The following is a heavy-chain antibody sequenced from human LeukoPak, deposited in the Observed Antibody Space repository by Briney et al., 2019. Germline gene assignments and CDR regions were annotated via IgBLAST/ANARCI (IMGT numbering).Heavy chain of an antibody. CDR2: TSSDGNIK. V-gene: IGHV3-30-3*01. D-gene: IGHD1-1*01. J-gene: IGHJ4*02. CDR3: ARDPVPATARHFDY. CDR1: GFTFSSYA. Sequence: GRSLRLSCAASGFTFSSYAMHWVRQAPGKGLEWVAVTSSDGNIKYYADSVKGRFTISRDNSKNTLYLQMNSLRGEDTGAYYCARDPVPATARHFDYWGQGTLVTVSS.